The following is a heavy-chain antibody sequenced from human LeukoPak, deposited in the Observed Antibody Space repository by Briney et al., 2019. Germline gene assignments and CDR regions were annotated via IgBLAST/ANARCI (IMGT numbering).Heavy chain of an antibody. D-gene: IGHD3-22*01. CDR3: ARIDDRGAAFDS. Sequence: PGGSLRLSCAASGFTFSSYWMHWVRQAPGEGLVWVSRTNTDGRTTSYADSVKGRLTISRDNAKNMLYLQMNSLRAEDTAVYYCARIDDRGAAFDSWGQGTLVTVSS. V-gene: IGHV3-74*01. CDR2: TNTDGRTT. J-gene: IGHJ4*02. CDR1: GFTFSSYW.